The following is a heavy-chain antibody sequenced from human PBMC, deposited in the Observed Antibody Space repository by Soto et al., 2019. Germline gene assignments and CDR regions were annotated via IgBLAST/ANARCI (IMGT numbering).Heavy chain of an antibody. CDR3: ASSLGMRTFDY. Sequence: SVKVSCKASGGTFSSYAISWVRQAPGQGLEWMGGIIPIFGKANYAQKFQGRVTITADKSKSTAYMELSSLRYEDTAVYYCASSLGMRTFDYWGQGPLVTVSS. V-gene: IGHV1-69*06. J-gene: IGHJ4*02. CDR1: GGTFSSYA. CDR2: IIPIFGKA. D-gene: IGHD3-10*01.